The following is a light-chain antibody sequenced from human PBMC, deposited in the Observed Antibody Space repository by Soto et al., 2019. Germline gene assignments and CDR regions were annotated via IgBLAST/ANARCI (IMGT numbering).Light chain of an antibody. J-gene: IGKJ4*01. CDR3: QQYDSSPLT. V-gene: IGKV3-20*01. CDR2: GAS. CDR1: QSVSRSF. Sequence: EIVLTQSPGTLSLSPGVRATLSCRASQSVSRSFLAWYQQKPGQAPRLLLYGASSRATGIPDRVSGSGSGTDFTLANSRLEPEDVAVYYCQQYDSSPLTFGGGTKVEI.